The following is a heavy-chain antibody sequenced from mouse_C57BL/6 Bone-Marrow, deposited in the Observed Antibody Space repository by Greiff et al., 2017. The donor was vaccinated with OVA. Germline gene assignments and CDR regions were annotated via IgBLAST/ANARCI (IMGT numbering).Heavy chain of an antibody. Sequence: VQLQQSGAELARPGASVKLSCKASGYTFTSYGISWVKQRTGQGLEWIGEIYPRSGNTYYNEKFKGKATLTADKSSSTAYMELRSLTSEDSAVYFCARAYYYGSSLAYWGQGTLVTVSA. CDR1: GYTFTSYG. D-gene: IGHD1-1*01. J-gene: IGHJ3*01. V-gene: IGHV1-81*01. CDR2: IYPRSGNT. CDR3: ARAYYYGSSLAY.